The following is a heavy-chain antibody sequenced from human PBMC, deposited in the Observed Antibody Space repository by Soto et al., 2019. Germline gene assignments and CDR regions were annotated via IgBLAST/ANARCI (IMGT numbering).Heavy chain of an antibody. D-gene: IGHD6-19*01. CDR2: INGANGNT. CDR1: RFTFTSYA. V-gene: IGHV1-3*01. J-gene: IGHJ4*02. Sequence: RASVKVSCKASRFTFTSYAIHWVRQAPGQRLEWMGWINGANGNTKYSPKFQDRVTLTRDTSASTAYMELRSLRSEDTAVYSCARDGAVTGTDNFDQWGPGHPVTVST. CDR3: ARDGAVTGTDNFDQ.